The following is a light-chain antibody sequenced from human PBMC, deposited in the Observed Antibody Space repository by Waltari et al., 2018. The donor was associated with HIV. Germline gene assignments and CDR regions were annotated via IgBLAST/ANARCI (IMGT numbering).Light chain of an antibody. CDR1: QSVNSN. J-gene: IGKJ4*01. V-gene: IGKV3-15*01. CDR3: QQYNVCPPLT. CDR2: LAS. Sequence: EIVITQSPVTLSVSTGDTVTLSCRASQSVNSNLAWYQQKPGQAPRLLIYLASNSANVSPGRFSGSGYGTEFTLTVSSLQSEDFASYYCQQYNVCPPLTFGGGTKVEIK.